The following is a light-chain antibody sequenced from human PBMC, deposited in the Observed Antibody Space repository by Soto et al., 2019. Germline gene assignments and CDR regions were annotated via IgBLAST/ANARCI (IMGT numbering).Light chain of an antibody. V-gene: IGKV3-20*01. CDR3: QQYGNSPHT. J-gene: IGKJ2*01. Sequence: ELVLTQSPGTLSLSPGERVALSCRASQSVRGSYLAWYQQKPGQAPRLLIYEASRRAPGIPDRFSGSGSGTDFILTISRLEHEDLELYFCQQYGNSPHTFGQGTKVDIK. CDR1: QSVRGSY. CDR2: EAS.